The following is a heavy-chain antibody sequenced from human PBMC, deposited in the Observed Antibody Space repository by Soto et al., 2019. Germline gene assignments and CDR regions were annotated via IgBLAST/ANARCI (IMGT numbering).Heavy chain of an antibody. CDR3: VKDWTGDTCPCMDV. CDR2: ISGSDDST. D-gene: IGHD2-8*02. CDR1: GFTFNNYA. J-gene: IGHJ6*01. Sequence: EVQLLESGGGLVQPGGSLRLSCAASGFTFNNYAMTWVRQAPGKGLEWVSTISGSDDSTYYADSVKGRLTISRDNSKNALYLQMSSLRAEHTALYYCVKDWTGDTCPCMDVWGQGTTVTVSS. V-gene: IGHV3-23*01.